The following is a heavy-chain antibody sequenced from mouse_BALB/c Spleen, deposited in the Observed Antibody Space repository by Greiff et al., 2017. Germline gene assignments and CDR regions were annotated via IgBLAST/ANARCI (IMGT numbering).Heavy chain of an antibody. CDR2: IYPGDGDT. CDR1: GYAFSGYW. V-gene: IGHV1-80*01. D-gene: IGHD1-1*01. CDR3: ARSYYGTSYAMDY. Sequence: VQLQQSGAELVRPGSSVKISCKASGYAFSGYWMNWVKQRHGQGLEWIGQIYPGDGDTNYNGKFKGKATLTADKSSSTAYMQLSSLTSEDSAVYFCARSYYGTSYAMDYWGQGTSVTVSS. J-gene: IGHJ4*01.